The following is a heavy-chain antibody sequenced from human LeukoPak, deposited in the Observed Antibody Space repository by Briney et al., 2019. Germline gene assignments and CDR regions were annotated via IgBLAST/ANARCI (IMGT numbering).Heavy chain of an antibody. Sequence: PSETLSLTCTVSGGSISSYYWSWIRQPPGKGLEWIGYIYYSGSTNYNPSLKSRVTISVDTSKNQFSLKLSSVTAADTAVYYCARDFTLTTSIAAANAFDIWGQGTMVTVSS. CDR1: GGSISSYY. CDR2: IYYSGST. CDR3: ARDFTLTTSIAAANAFDI. D-gene: IGHD6-6*01. J-gene: IGHJ3*02. V-gene: IGHV4-59*12.